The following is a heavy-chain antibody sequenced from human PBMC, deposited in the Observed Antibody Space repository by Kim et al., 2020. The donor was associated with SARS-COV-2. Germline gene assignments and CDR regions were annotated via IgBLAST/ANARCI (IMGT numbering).Heavy chain of an antibody. V-gene: IGHV3-30*04. CDR3: ARDLGRRRSWYPYYYYYYGMDV. Sequence: GGSLRLSCAASGFTFSSYAMHWVRQAPGKGLEWVAVISYDGSNKYYADSVKGRFTISRDNSKNTLYLQMNSLRAEDTAVYYCARDLGRRRSWYPYYYYYYGMDVWGQGTTVTVSS. CDR1: GFTFSSYA. D-gene: IGHD6-13*01. CDR2: ISYDGSNK. J-gene: IGHJ6*02.